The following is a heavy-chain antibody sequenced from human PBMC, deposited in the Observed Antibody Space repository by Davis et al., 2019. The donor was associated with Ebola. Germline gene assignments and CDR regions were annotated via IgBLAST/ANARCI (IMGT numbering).Heavy chain of an antibody. V-gene: IGHV3-11*01. Sequence: PGGSLRLSCAASGFTFSDYYMSWIRQAPGKGLEWVSYISSSGSTIYYADSVKGRFTTSRDNAKNSLYLQMNSLRAEDTAVYYCARDPRGYYDSSGYPLPFDYWGQGTLVTVSS. CDR1: GFTFSDYY. CDR2: ISSSGSTI. CDR3: ARDPRGYYDSSGYPLPFDY. J-gene: IGHJ4*02. D-gene: IGHD3-22*01.